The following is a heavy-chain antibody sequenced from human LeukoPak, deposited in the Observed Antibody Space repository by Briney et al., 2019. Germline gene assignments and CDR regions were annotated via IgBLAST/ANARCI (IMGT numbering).Heavy chain of an antibody. D-gene: IGHD3-3*01. CDR2: INPNSGGT. V-gene: IGHV1-2*02. Sequence: ASVKVSCKASGYTFTGYYMHWVRQAPGQGLEWMGWINPNSGGTNYAQKFQGRVTMTRDTSISTAYMELSRLRFDDTAVYYCARQYYDFWSGYTWGQGTLVTVSS. CDR3: ARQYYDFWSGYT. J-gene: IGHJ5*02. CDR1: GYTFTGYY.